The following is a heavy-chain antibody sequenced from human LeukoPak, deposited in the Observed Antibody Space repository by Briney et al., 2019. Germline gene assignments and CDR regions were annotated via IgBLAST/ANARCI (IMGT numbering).Heavy chain of an antibody. V-gene: IGHV4-34*01. J-gene: IGHJ5*02. Sequence: PGGSLRLSCAASGFTVSSNYMSWIRQPPGKGLEWIGEINHSGSTNYNPSLKSRVTISVDTSKSQFSLKLSSVTAADTAVYYCARGCSSTSCYAGEPDWFDPWGQGTLVTVSS. CDR2: INHSGST. CDR1: GFTVSSNY. CDR3: ARGCSSTSCYAGEPDWFDP. D-gene: IGHD2-2*01.